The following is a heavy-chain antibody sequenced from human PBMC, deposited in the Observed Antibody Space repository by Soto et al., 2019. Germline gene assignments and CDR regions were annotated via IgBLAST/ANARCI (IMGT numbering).Heavy chain of an antibody. V-gene: IGHV3-15*07. D-gene: IGHD2-15*01. J-gene: IGHJ6*02. CDR3: ALGYCSGGSCYRYYYYYGMDV. CDR1: GFTFSSYS. Sequence: GGSLRLSCAASGFTFSSYSMNWVRQAPGKGLEWVGRIKSKTDGGTTDYAAPVKGRFTISRDDSKNTLYLQMNSLKTEDTAVYYCALGYCSGGSCYRYYYYYGMDVWGQGTTVTVSS. CDR2: IKSKTDGGTT.